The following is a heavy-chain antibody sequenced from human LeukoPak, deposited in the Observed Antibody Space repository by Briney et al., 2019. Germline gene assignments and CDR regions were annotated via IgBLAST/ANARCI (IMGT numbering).Heavy chain of an antibody. V-gene: IGHV4-61*01. CDR3: ATSQCGSDCYLAGDY. D-gene: IGHD2-21*02. CDR1: GGSVNSGSYY. CDR2: IYYTGIT. Sequence: SETLSLTCAVSGGSVNSGSYYWSWIRQHPGKGLEWTGYIYYTGITNYSPSLKSRVTISVDTSKNQFSLNLNSVTAADTAVYYCATSQCGSDCYLAGDYWGQGTLVTVSS. J-gene: IGHJ4*02.